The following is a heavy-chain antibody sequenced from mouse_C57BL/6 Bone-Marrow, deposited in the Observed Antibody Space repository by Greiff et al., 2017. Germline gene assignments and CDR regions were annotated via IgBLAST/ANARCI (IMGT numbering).Heavy chain of an antibody. D-gene: IGHD1-1*01. Sequence: EVQLQQSGPVLVKPGASVKMSCKASGYTFTDYYMNWVKQSHGKSLEWIGVINPYNGGTSYNQKFKGKATLTVDKSSSTAYMELNSLTSEDSAVYYCVWPLISTDVDYWRQGTTLTVSS. J-gene: IGHJ2*01. CDR2: INPYNGGT. V-gene: IGHV1-19*01. CDR1: GYTFTDYY. CDR3: VWPLISTDVDY.